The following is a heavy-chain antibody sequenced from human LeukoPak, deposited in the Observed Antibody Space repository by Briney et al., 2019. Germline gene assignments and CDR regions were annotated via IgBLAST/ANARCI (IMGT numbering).Heavy chain of an antibody. CDR1: GCGVISKK. J-gene: IGHJ4*02. D-gene: IGHD1-14*01. V-gene: IGHV3-53*01. CDR2: IYSGGGI. Sequence: GGSLRLSCVDSGCGVISKKKSWVRQAPGKGLEWVSLIYSGGGIRYADSVKGRFTISRDSSKNTLFLQMNDLTVEDTARYYCARRPGNWGQGILVTVSS. CDR3: ARRPGN.